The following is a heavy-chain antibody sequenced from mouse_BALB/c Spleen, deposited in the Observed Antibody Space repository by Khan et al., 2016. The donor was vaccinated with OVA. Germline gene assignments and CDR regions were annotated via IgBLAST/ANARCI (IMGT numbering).Heavy chain of an antibody. CDR2: ISSGGST. V-gene: IGHV5-6-5*01. Sequence: EVELVESGGGLVQPGGSLKLSCAASGFTFSNYAMSWVRQTPEKRLEWVASISSGGSTYYSDSVKGRFTISRDNARNILYLHMSSLRSEDTAMYYCARDYWFVYWGQGTLVTVSA. CDR3: ARDYWFVY. J-gene: IGHJ3*01. CDR1: GFTFSNYA.